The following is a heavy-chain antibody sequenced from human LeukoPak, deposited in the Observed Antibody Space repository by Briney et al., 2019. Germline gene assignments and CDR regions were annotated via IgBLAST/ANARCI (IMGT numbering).Heavy chain of an antibody. CDR3: ARDQVVRGVPHYYYYYMDV. D-gene: IGHD3-10*01. CDR1: GFTFSSYS. Sequence: GGSLRLSCAASGFTFSSYSMNWVRQAPGKGLEWVSSISSSSSYIYYADSVKGRFTISRDNAKNSLYLQMNSLRAEDTAVYYCARDQVVRGVPHYYYYYMDVWGKGTTVTVSS. CDR2: ISSSSSYI. V-gene: IGHV3-21*01. J-gene: IGHJ6*03.